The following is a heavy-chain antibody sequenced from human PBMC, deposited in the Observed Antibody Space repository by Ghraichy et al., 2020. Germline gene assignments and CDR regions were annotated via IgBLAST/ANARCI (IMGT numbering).Heavy chain of an antibody. CDR1: GGSFSGYY. CDR2: INHSGST. Sequence: SETLSLTCAVYGGSFSGYYWSWIRQPPGKGLEWFGEINHSGSTNYNPSLKSRVTISVDTSKNHFSLKLSSVTAADTAVYYCARVSSNYYYYGMDVWGQGTTVTVSS. J-gene: IGHJ6*02. CDR3: ARVSSNYYYYGMDV. V-gene: IGHV4-34*01. D-gene: IGHD6-13*01.